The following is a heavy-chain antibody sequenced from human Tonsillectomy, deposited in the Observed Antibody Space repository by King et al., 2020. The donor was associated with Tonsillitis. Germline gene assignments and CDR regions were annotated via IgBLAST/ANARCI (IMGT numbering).Heavy chain of an antibody. J-gene: IGHJ6*02. CDR1: GYTFTRYA. CDR3: ASGGGPMRDLMNYYYYGLDV. CDR2: INAGNGNT. D-gene: IGHD2-8*01. V-gene: IGHV1-3*01. Sequence: DQLVQSGAEVKKPGASVKVSCKASGYTFTRYAMHWVRQAPGQRLEWMGWINAGNGNTKYSQKFQGRLSITRDTSATTAHMELSSLRSEDTAVYYCASGGGPMRDLMNYYYYGLDVWAKGPQSPSP.